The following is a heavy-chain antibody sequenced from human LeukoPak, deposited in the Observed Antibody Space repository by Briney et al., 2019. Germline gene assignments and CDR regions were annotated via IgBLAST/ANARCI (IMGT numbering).Heavy chain of an antibody. Sequence: GGSLRLSCAASGFTFSSYAMSWVRQAPGKGLEWVSAISGSGGSTYYADSVKGRFTISRDSSKNTLYLQMNSLRAEDTAVYYCAKSRYSSSWERAEYFQHWGQGTLVTVSS. V-gene: IGHV3-23*01. CDR3: AKSRYSSSWERAEYFQH. D-gene: IGHD6-13*01. CDR2: ISGSGGST. CDR1: GFTFSSYA. J-gene: IGHJ1*01.